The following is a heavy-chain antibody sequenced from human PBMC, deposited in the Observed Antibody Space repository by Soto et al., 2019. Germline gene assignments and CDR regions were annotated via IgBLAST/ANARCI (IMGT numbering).Heavy chain of an antibody. V-gene: IGHV1-58*01. J-gene: IGHJ4*02. CDR2: IVVGSGNT. D-gene: IGHD3-22*01. Sequence: QMQLVQSGPEVKKPGTSVKVSCKASGFTFTSSAVQWVRQARGQRLEWIGWIVVGSGNTNYAQKFQERVTITRDMSTSTDYMELSRLRSEDTAVYYCAAVDRDSSGWRLWGQGTLVTVSS. CDR1: GFTFTSSA. CDR3: AAVDRDSSGWRL.